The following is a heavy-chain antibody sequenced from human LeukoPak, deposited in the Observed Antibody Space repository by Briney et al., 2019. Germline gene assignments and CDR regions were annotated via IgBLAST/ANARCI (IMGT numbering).Heavy chain of an antibody. CDR3: ARGLYYYDSLGYFDY. CDR1: GGSISSGGYY. Sequence: SETLSLTCTVSGGSISSGGYYWSWIRQHPGKGLEWIGYIYNSGSTYYNPSLQSRVTISADTSRNQFSLKLSSVTAADTAVYYCARGLYYYDSLGYFDYWGQGTLVTVSS. CDR2: IYNSGST. D-gene: IGHD3-22*01. V-gene: IGHV4-31*03. J-gene: IGHJ4*02.